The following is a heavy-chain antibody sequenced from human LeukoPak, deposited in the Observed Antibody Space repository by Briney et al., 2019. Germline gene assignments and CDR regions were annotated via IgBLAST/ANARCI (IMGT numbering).Heavy chain of an antibody. Sequence: ASVEVSCKASGYTFTSYYMHWVRQAPGQGLEWMGIINPSGGSTSYAQKFQGRVTMTRDMSTSTVYTELSSLRSEDTAVYYCARDGSRINYYYMDVWGKGTTVTVSS. CDR1: GYTFTSYY. D-gene: IGHD2-2*01. CDR2: INPSGGST. CDR3: ARDGSRINYYYMDV. J-gene: IGHJ6*03. V-gene: IGHV1-46*01.